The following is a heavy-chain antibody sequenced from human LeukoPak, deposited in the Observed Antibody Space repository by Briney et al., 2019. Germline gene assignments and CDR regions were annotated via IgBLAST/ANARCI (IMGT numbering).Heavy chain of an antibody. CDR1: GYTFTSYD. CDR2: MNPNSGNT. D-gene: IGHD3-22*01. Sequence: GASVKVSCKASGYTFTSYDINWVRQATGQGLEWMGWMNPNSGNTGYAQKFQGRVTMTRNTSISTAYMELSSLRSEDTAVYYCARALTYYYDSSADWFDPWDQGTLVTVSS. J-gene: IGHJ5*02. CDR3: ARALTYYYDSSADWFDP. V-gene: IGHV1-8*01.